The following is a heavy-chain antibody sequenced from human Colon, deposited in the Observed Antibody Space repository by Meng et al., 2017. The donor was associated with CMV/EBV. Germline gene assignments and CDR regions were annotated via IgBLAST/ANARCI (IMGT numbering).Heavy chain of an antibody. CDR3: ARDRSGLRYCSSTSCLSYGMDV. CDR2: IIHILGIA. CDR1: GGTFSSYA. Sequence: SVKVSCKASGGTFSSYAISWVRQAPGQGLEWMGGIIHILGIANYAQKFQGRVTITADKSTSTAYMELSSLRSEDTAVYYCARDRSGLRYCSSTSCLSYGMDVWGQGTTVTVSS. V-gene: IGHV1-69*10. J-gene: IGHJ6*02. D-gene: IGHD2-2*01.